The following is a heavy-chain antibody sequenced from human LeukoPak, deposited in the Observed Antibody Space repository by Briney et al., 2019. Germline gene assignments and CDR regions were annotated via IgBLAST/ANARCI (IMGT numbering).Heavy chain of an antibody. Sequence: GGSLRLSCAASGFTFSSYRMNWVRQAPGKGLEWVSYIIISSRTIYYADSVKGRFTISRGNAKNSLYLQMNSLRAEDTAVYYCAMKAVPRPRLHDAFDFWGQGTVVSVSS. CDR2: IIISSRTI. D-gene: IGHD5-24*01. J-gene: IGHJ3*01. CDR1: GFTFSSYR. V-gene: IGHV3-48*01. CDR3: AMKAVPRPRLHDAFDF.